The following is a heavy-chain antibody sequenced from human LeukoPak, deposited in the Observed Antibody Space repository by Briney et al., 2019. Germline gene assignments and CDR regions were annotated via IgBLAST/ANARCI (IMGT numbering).Heavy chain of an antibody. CDR2: IESGGSDR. V-gene: IGHV3-7*01. CDR1: GFPFSQYY. J-gene: IGHJ1*01. D-gene: IGHD3-10*01. CDR3: TFLVREPQH. Sequence: PGGSLRLSCAVSGFPFSQYYMGWVLQAPGKGLEWVAIIESGGSDRKYVDSVKGRFTISRDNAKNSLYLQMSSLTAEDTAIYYCTFLVREPQHWGRGTLVTVSS.